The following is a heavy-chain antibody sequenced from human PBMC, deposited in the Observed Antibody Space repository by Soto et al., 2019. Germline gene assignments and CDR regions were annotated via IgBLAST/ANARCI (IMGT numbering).Heavy chain of an antibody. D-gene: IGHD6-13*01. CDR3: AKDSWYSSSWFDYFDY. CDR2: ISGSGGST. J-gene: IGHJ4*02. Sequence: GGSLRLSCAASGFTFSSYAMSWVRQAPGKGLEWVSAISGSGGSTYYADSVKGRFTISRDNSKNTLYLQMNSLRAEDTAVYYCAKDSWYSSSWFDYFDYWGQGTLVTVSS. CDR1: GFTFSSYA. V-gene: IGHV3-23*01.